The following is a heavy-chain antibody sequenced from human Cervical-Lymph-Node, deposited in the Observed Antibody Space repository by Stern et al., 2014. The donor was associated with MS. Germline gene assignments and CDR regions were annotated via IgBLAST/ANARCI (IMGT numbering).Heavy chain of an antibody. CDR1: GGTFSGYA. V-gene: IGHV1-69*01. Sequence: QVQLVESGAEVKKPGSSVKVSCTASGGTFSGYAISWVRQAPGQGLEWMGGIIPIFGTANYAKKFQGRVTITADESTSTAYMELSSLRSEDTAVYYCARGELKEGLVRGMDVWGQGTTVTVSS. J-gene: IGHJ6*02. CDR2: IIPIFGTA. D-gene: IGHD1-26*01. CDR3: ARGELKEGLVRGMDV.